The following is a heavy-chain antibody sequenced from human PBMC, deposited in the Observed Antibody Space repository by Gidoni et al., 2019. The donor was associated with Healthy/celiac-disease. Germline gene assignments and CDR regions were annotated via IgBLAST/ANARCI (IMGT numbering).Heavy chain of an antibody. CDR1: GDSCTSYW. Sequence: EVQLVQSGAEVKKPGESLKISCKGSGDSCTSYWIGWVRQMPGKGLEWMGIIYPGDSDTRYRPSFQGQVPLSADKSISTAYLQWSSLKASDTAMYYCATPPYSGSYAPYGMDVWGQGTTVTVSS. CDR3: ATPPYSGSYAPYGMDV. CDR2: IYPGDSDT. J-gene: IGHJ6*02. D-gene: IGHD1-26*01. V-gene: IGHV5-51*01.